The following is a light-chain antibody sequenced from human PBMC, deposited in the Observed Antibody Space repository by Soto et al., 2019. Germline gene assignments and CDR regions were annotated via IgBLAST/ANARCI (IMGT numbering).Light chain of an antibody. CDR3: CSYAGSSTFEV. Sequence: QSALTQPASVSGSPGQSITISCTGTSSDVGSYNLVSWYQQHPGKAPKLMIYEGSKRPSGVSNRFSDSKSGNTASLTISGLQAEDEADYYCCSYAGSSTFEVFGTGTKLTVL. V-gene: IGLV2-23*03. CDR2: EGS. J-gene: IGLJ1*01. CDR1: SSDVGSYNL.